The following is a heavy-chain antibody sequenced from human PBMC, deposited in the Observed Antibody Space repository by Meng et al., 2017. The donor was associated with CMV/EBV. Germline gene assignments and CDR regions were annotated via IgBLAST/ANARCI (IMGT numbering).Heavy chain of an antibody. CDR2: ISVYNGHT. D-gene: IGHD2-21*01. V-gene: IGHV1-18*01. CDR1: GYTFTGYG. CDR3: ARGVPLGIIYSFDY. Sequence: QVWVVQSGVEVKKPGASVKVSCKASGYTFTGYGISWVRQAPGQGLEWMGWISVYNGHTNFAQNLQGRVTMTTDTSTSTAYVELRSLRSDDTAIYYCARGVPLGIIYSFDYWGQGTLVTVSS. J-gene: IGHJ4*01.